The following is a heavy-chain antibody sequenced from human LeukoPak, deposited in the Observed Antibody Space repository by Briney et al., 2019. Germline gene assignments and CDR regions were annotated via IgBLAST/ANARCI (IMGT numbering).Heavy chain of an antibody. D-gene: IGHD2-21*02. J-gene: IGHJ4*02. Sequence: GGSLRLSCAASGFTFSTSWMHWVRQAPGKGLVWVARIKSDVRSTDYADSVKGRFTISRDDANNILYPQMNSLRAEDTAVCYCTAIRPDYWGQGTVVTVSS. CDR1: GFTFSTSW. CDR2: IKSDVRST. CDR3: TAIRPDY. V-gene: IGHV3-74*01.